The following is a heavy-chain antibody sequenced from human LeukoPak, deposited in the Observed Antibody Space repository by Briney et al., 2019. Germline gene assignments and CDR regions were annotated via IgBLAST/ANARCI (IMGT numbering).Heavy chain of an antibody. CDR2: IRYDGSNK. D-gene: IGHD1-14*01. J-gene: IGHJ4*02. CDR1: GFTFISYG. V-gene: IGHV3-30*02. CDR3: ARETPGSRVFDS. Sequence: QTGGSLRLSCAASGFTFISYGMHWVRQAPGKGLEWVAFIRYDGSNKYYADSVKGRFTVSRDKAKNTLYLQMNSLRADDTAVYYCARETPGSRVFDSWGQGTLVTVSS.